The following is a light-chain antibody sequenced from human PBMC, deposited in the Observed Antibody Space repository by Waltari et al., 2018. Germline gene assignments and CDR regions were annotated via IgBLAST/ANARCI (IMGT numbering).Light chain of an antibody. CDR3: AAWDDSLNGPYVV. CDR2: SNN. Sequence: SASGTPGQRVTISCSGSSSNIGSNTVNWYQQLPGTAPKLLIYSNNQRPSGVPDRFSGSKSGTSASLAISGLQSEDEADYYCAAWDDSLNGPYVVFGGGTKLTVL. V-gene: IGLV1-44*01. CDR1: SSNIGSNT. J-gene: IGLJ2*01.